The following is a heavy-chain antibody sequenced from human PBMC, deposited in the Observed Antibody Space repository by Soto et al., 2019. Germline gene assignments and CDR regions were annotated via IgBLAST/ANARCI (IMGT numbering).Heavy chain of an antibody. Sequence: PGGSLRLSCSASGFAFNDYWMHWVRQAPGKGLVWVSRIRSDGIGTDYADSVKGRFTISRDNAKNTLYLQMSSLRAEDTAIYYCARVPMAMAGMSFDYWGQGTLVTVS. CDR3: ARVPMAMAGMSFDY. CDR2: IRSDGIGT. J-gene: IGHJ4*02. CDR1: GFAFNDYW. D-gene: IGHD6-19*01. V-gene: IGHV3-74*01.